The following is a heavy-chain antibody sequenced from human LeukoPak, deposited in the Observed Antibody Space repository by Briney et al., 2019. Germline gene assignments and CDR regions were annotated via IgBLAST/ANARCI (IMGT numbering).Heavy chain of an antibody. Sequence: PSETLSLTCTVSGGSISSYYWSWIRQPPGKGLEWIGYIYYSGSTNYNPSLKSRVTISVDTSKNQFSLKLSSVTAADTAVYYCARLITMVRGAQLYNWFDPWGQGTLVTVSS. J-gene: IGHJ5*02. CDR2: IYYSGST. V-gene: IGHV4-59*08. CDR1: GGSISSYY. D-gene: IGHD3-10*01. CDR3: ARLITMVRGAQLYNWFDP.